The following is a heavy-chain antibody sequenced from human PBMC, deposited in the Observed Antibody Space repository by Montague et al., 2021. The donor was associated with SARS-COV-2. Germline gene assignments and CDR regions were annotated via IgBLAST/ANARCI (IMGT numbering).Heavy chain of an antibody. CDR3: ARIAMAATFDS. D-gene: IGHD6-19*01. CDR1: GGSISPYY. J-gene: IGHJ4*02. Sequence: SETLSLTCTVSGGSISPYYWNWIRQPPGKGLEWIGYIYYTGGTKYKPSLKSRVSMSVDTSKNQFSLRLTSVGAADTAVYYCARIAMAATFDSWGQGALVTVSS. V-gene: IGHV4-59*13. CDR2: IYYTGGT.